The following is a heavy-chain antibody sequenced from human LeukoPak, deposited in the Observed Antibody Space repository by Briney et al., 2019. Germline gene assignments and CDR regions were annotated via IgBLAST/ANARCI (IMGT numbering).Heavy chain of an antibody. D-gene: IGHD2-15*01. CDR1: GGSISSGDYY. CDR2: IYYGGST. V-gene: IGHV4-30-4*01. J-gene: IGHJ5*02. Sequence: PSQTLSLTCTVSGGSISSGDYYWSWIRQPPGKGLEWIGYIYYGGSTYYNPSLKSRVTISVDTSKNQFSLKLSSVTAADTAVYYCASGYCSGGSCFYNWFDPWGQGTLVTVSS. CDR3: ASGYCSGGSCFYNWFDP.